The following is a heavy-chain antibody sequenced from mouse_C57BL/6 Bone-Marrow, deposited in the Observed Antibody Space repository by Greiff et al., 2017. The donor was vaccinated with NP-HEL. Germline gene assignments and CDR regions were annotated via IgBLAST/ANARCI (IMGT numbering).Heavy chain of an antibody. CDR2: IYPGSGNT. CDR3: ARTPTGRAYYAMDY. J-gene: IGHJ4*01. Sequence: QVHVKQSGAELVRPGASVKLSCKASGYTFTDYYINWVKQRPGQGLEWIARIYPGSGNTYYNEKFKGKATLTAEKSSSTAYMQLSSLTSEDSAVYFCARTPTGRAYYAMDYWGQGTSVTVSS. V-gene: IGHV1-76*01. D-gene: IGHD1-1*01. CDR1: GYTFTDYY.